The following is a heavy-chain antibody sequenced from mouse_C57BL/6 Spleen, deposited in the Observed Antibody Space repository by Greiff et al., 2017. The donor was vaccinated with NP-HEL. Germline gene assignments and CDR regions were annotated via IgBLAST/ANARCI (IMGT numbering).Heavy chain of an antibody. D-gene: IGHD1-1*01. CDR3: TRWVYYGSSVDY. CDR1: GYTFTSYW. Sequence: VHVKQSGTVLARPGASVKMSCKTSGYTFTSYWMHWVKQRPGQGLEWIGAIYPGNSDTSYNQKFKGKAKLTAVTSASTAYMELSSLTNEDSAVYYCTRWVYYGSSVDYWGQGTTLTVSS. CDR2: IYPGNSDT. V-gene: IGHV1-5*01. J-gene: IGHJ2*01.